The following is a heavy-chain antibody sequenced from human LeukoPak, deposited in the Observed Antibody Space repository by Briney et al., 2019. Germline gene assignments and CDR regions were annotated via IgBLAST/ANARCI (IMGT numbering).Heavy chain of an antibody. Sequence: ASVKVSCTTSGYTFTGYYMHWVRQAPGQGLEWMGRINPSSGDTNYAQKFQGRVTMTGDTSMTTAYMELNSLRSDDTAVYYCAKAKPQGSDRDFDYWGQGTLVTVSA. V-gene: IGHV1-2*02. J-gene: IGHJ4*02. D-gene: IGHD1-14*01. CDR1: GYTFTGYY. CDR2: INPSSGDT. CDR3: AKAKPQGSDRDFDY.